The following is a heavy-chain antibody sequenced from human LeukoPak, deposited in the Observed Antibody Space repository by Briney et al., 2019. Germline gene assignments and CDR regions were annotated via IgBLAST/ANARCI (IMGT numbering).Heavy chain of an antibody. V-gene: IGHV3-53*01. CDR1: GFTFSSYA. D-gene: IGHD6-19*01. Sequence: GGSLRLSCAASGFTFSSYAMSWVRQAPGKGLEWVSVIYSGGSTYYADSVKGRFTISRDNSKNTLYLQMNSLRAEDTAVYYCARKAVGDAFDIWGQGTMVTVSS. CDR3: ARKAVGDAFDI. CDR2: IYSGGST. J-gene: IGHJ3*02.